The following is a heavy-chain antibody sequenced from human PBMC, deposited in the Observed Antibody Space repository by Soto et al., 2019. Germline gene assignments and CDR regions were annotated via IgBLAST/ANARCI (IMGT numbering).Heavy chain of an antibody. CDR2: ISPYNGNT. D-gene: IGHD3-3*01. V-gene: IGHV1-18*01. CDR3: ARDLVSGSDFWRAYNGGYFDY. Sequence: ASVKVSCKASGYTFRNYGITWVRQAPGQGLEWMAWISPYNGNTNYAQDLQGRVTMTTDTSTSSAYMELRSLTSEDTAMYYCARDLVSGSDFWRAYNGGYFDYWGQGTLVTVSS. CDR1: GYTFRNYG. J-gene: IGHJ4*02.